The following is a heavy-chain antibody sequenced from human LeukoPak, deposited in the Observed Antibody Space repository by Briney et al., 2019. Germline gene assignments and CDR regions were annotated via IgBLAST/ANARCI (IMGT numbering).Heavy chain of an antibody. J-gene: IGHJ3*02. CDR2: IKQDGGAK. CDR1: GFTFTNYW. V-gene: IGHV3-7*01. Sequence: GGSLRLSCAASGFTFTNYWMNWLRQAPGKGLEWVANIKQDGGAKNYVDSVKGRFTISRDNVKNSLYLQMNSLRVEDTAVYYCARVFRPSLTVFIIRGAFDIWGQGTMVTVSS. D-gene: IGHD3-3*01. CDR3: ARVFRPSLTVFIIRGAFDI.